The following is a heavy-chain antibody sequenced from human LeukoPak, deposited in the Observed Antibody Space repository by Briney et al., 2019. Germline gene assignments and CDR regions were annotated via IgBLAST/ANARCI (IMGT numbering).Heavy chain of an antibody. J-gene: IGHJ4*02. Sequence: SETLSLTCAVSGGSISSSSYYWGWIRPPPGLGLEGIGSIYCSGSTYYNPSLKSRVTISVDTSKNQFSLKLSSVAAADTAVYYCANSMGVWFGELLGYFDYWGQGTLVAVSS. V-gene: IGHV4-39*01. D-gene: IGHD3-10*01. CDR2: IYCSGST. CDR3: ANSMGVWFGELLGYFDY. CDR1: GGSISSSSYY.